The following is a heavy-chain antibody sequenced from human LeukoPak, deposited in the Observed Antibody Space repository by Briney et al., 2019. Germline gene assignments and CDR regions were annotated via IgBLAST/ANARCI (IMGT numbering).Heavy chain of an antibody. V-gene: IGHV4-38-2*02. CDR3: ARDRATVVTGDFDY. J-gene: IGHJ4*02. CDR1: GYSISSGYD. D-gene: IGHD4-23*01. Sequence: KPSESLSLTCTVSGYSISSGYDWGWIRQPPGKGLEWIGSIYHSRSTYYNPSLKSRVTISVDTSKNQFSLKLSSVTAADTAVYYCARDRATVVTGDFDYWGQGTLVTVSS. CDR2: IYHSRST.